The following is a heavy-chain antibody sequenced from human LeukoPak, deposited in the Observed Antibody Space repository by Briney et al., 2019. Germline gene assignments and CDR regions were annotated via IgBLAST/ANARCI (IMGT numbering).Heavy chain of an antibody. Sequence: GETLKISCMGSGYSFTSYWIGWVRQMPGKGLEWMWIIYPGDSDTRYSPSFQGQVTISADKSISTAYPQWSSLKASDTAMYYCARSLTTVTTDYYYYMDVWGKGTTVTVSS. CDR3: ARSLTTVTTDYYYYMDV. CDR2: IYPGDSDT. V-gene: IGHV5-51*01. D-gene: IGHD4-11*01. CDR1: GYSFTSYW. J-gene: IGHJ6*03.